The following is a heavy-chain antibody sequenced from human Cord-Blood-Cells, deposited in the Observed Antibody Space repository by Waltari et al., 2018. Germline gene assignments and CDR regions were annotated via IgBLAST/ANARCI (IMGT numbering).Heavy chain of an antibody. V-gene: IGHV4-39*01. CDR1: GGSISSSSYY. CDR2: IYYSGST. J-gene: IGHJ3*02. D-gene: IGHD2-2*01. Sequence: QLQLQESGPGLVKPSETLSLTCTVSGGSISSSSYYWGWIRQPPGKGLEWIGSIYYSGSTYYTPSLKSRVTISVDTSKNQFSLKLSSVTAADTAVYYCARRVGYCSSTSCYDAFDIWGQGTMVTVSS. CDR3: ARRVGYCSSTSCYDAFDI.